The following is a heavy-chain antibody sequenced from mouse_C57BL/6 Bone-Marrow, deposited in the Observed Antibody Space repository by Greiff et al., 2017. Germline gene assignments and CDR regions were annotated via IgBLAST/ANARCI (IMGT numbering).Heavy chain of an antibody. Sequence: QVQLQQPGPELVMPGASVKLSCKASGYTFTSYWMHWVKQRPGQGLEWIGEIDPSDSYTNYNQKFKGKSTLTVDKSSSTAYMQLRSLTAEDSDVYCSVRDYSNYVYAMDYWGQGTSVTVSS. V-gene: IGHV1-69*01. D-gene: IGHD2-5*01. CDR3: VRDYSNYVYAMDY. CDR2: IDPSDSYT. CDR1: GYTFTSYW. J-gene: IGHJ4*01.